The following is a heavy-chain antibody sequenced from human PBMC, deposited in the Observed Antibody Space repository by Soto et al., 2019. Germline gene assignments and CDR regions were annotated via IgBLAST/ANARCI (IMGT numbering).Heavy chain of an antibody. D-gene: IGHD2-8*01. CDR2: IYYRGST. CDR1: GGSISSSSYY. Sequence: QLQLQESGPGLVKPSETLSLTCTVSGGSISSSSYYWGWIRQPPGKGLEWIGSIYYRGSTYYNPSLKSRVTISVDTSKNQFSLKLSSVTAADTAVYYCARSGLGLMVYAIDYWGQGTLVTVSS. CDR3: ARSGLGLMVYAIDY. V-gene: IGHV4-39*01. J-gene: IGHJ4*02.